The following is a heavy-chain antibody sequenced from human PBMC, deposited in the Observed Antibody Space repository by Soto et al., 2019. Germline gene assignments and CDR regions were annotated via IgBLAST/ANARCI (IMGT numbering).Heavy chain of an antibody. CDR3: ARGRRWNYYGMGV. CDR1: GFTFSSYG. D-gene: IGHD1-1*01. J-gene: IGHJ6*02. CDR2: IWYDGSNK. V-gene: IGHV3-33*01. Sequence: QVQLVESGGGVVQPGRSLRLSCAASGFTFSSYGMHWVRQAPGKGLEWVAVIWYDGSNKYYADSVKGRFTISRDNSKNTLYLQMNSLRAEDTAVYYCARGRRWNYYGMGVWGQGTTVTVSS.